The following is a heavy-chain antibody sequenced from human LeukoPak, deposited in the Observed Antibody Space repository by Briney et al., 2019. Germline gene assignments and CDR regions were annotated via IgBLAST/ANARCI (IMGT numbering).Heavy chain of an antibody. CDR1: GFTFSSYG. J-gene: IGHJ4*02. Sequence: GGSLRLSCAASGFTFSSYGMHWVRQAPGKGLEWVSAISGSGGSTYYADSVKGRFTISRDNSKNTLYLQMNSLRAEDTAVYYCAKDQICGGDCYFFDYWGQGTLVTVSS. CDR3: AKDQICGGDCYFFDY. V-gene: IGHV3-23*01. CDR2: ISGSGGST. D-gene: IGHD2-21*02.